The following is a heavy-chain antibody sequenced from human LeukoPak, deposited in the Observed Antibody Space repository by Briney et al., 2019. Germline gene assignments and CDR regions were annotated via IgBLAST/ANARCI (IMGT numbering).Heavy chain of an antibody. CDR3: AREKQVVPAAMRPYGMDV. V-gene: IGHV4-39*07. CDR1: GGSISGSSYY. D-gene: IGHD2-2*01. J-gene: IGHJ6*02. CDR2: INHSGST. Sequence: SSETLSLTCTVSGGSISGSSYYWSWIRQPPGKGLEWIGEINHSGSTNYNPSLKSRVTISVDTSKNQFSLKLSSVTAADTAVYYCAREKQVVPAAMRPYGMDVWGQGTTVTVSS.